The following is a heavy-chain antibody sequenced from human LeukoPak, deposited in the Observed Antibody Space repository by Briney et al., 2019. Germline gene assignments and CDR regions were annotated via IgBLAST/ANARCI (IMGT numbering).Heavy chain of an antibody. CDR1: GYTFTSYY. Sequence: ASVKVSCKASGYTFTSYYMHWVRQAPGQGLEWMGIINPSGGSTSYAQKFQGRVTMTRDMSTSTVYMELSGLRSEDTAVYYCARADYYDSSGYYYTELDAFDIWGRGTMVTVSS. D-gene: IGHD3-22*01. CDR3: ARADYYDSSGYYYTELDAFDI. CDR2: INPSGGST. J-gene: IGHJ3*02. V-gene: IGHV1-46*01.